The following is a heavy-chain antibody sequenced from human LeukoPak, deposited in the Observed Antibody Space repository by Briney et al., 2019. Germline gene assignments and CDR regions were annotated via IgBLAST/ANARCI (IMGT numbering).Heavy chain of an antibody. Sequence: SETLSLTCTVSGGSISSSSYYWGWIRQPPGKGLEWIGSIYYSGSTYYNPSLKSRVTISVDTSKNQFSLKLSSVTAADAAVYYCARGTLYSGWSYYFDYWGQGSQVTVSS. CDR2: IYYSGST. D-gene: IGHD6-19*01. CDR1: GGSISSSSYY. V-gene: IGHV4-39*01. J-gene: IGHJ4*02. CDR3: ARGTLYSGWSYYFDY.